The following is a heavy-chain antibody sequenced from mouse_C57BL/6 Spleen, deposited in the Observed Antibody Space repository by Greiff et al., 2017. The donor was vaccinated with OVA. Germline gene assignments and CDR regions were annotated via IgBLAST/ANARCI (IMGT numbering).Heavy chain of an antibody. D-gene: IGHD4-1*01. CDR1: GYTFTDYE. J-gene: IGHJ2*01. Sequence: VQLQQSGAELVRPGASVTLSCKASGYTFTDYEMHWVKQTPVHGLEWIGAIDPETGGTAYNQKFKGKAILTADKSSSTAYMELRSLTSEDSAVYYCTRGGLGRDYFDYGGQGTTLTVSS. V-gene: IGHV1-15*01. CDR2: IDPETGGT. CDR3: TRGGLGRDYFDY.